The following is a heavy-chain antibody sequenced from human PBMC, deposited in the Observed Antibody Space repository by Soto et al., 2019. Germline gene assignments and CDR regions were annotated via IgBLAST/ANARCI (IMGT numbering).Heavy chain of an antibody. V-gene: IGHV3-23*01. CDR3: AKDMRLESSGPHYFDY. J-gene: IGHJ4*02. D-gene: IGHD6-19*01. CDR2: ISGSGGST. Sequence: GSLRLSCAASGFTFSSYAMSWVRQAPGKGLEWVSAISGSGGSTYYADSVKGRFTISRDNSKNTLYLQMNSLRAEDTAVYYCAKDMRLESSGPHYFDYWGQGTLVTVSS. CDR1: GFTFSSYA.